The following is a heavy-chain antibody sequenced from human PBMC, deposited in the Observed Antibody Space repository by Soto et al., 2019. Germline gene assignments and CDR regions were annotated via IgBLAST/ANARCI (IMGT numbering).Heavy chain of an antibody. D-gene: IGHD3-10*01. Sequence: KTSETLSLTCNVSGGPIKTGDYYWNWIRQPPGKGLERIGYVFYSGATNYSPSLKSRAAISMDTSKNQFSLSLTSVTAADTAVYYCARAGFSYGHLLFWGQGIRVTVSS. J-gene: IGHJ4*02. CDR1: GGPIKTGDYY. CDR2: VFYSGAT. V-gene: IGHV4-30-4*01. CDR3: ARAGFSYGHLLF.